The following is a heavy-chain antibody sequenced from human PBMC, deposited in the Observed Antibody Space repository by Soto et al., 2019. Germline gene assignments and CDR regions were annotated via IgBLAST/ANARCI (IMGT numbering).Heavy chain of an antibody. D-gene: IGHD6-13*01. Sequence: QVQLVQSGAEVKKPGASVKVSCKASGYTFTSYGISWVRQAPGQGLEWMGWISAYNGNTNYAQKLQGRVTMTTDTDTSTAYMELRSLRSDDTAVYYCARDVSGSGYYRYYYGMDVWGQGTTVTVSS. J-gene: IGHJ6*02. CDR3: ARDVSGSGYYRYYYGMDV. V-gene: IGHV1-18*01. CDR1: GYTFTSYG. CDR2: ISAYNGNT.